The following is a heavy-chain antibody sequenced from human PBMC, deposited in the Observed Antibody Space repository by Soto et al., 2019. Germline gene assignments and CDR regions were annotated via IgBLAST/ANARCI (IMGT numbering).Heavy chain of an antibody. CDR2: IIPIFGTA. V-gene: IGHV1-69*13. D-gene: IGHD5-12*01. J-gene: IGHJ5*02. CDR1: GGTFSSYA. CDR3: ARLRQYYNWFDP. Sequence: SVKVSCKASGGTFSSYAISWVRQAPGQGLEWMGGIIPIFGTANYAQKFQGRVTITADESTSTAYMELSSLRSEDTAVYYCARLRQYYNWFDPWGQGTLVTVSS.